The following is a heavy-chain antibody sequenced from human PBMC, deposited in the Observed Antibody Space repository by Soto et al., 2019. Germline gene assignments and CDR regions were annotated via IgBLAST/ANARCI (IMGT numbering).Heavy chain of an antibody. D-gene: IGHD3-10*01. CDR3: ARGPSLLLWFGEYGIDY. CDR1: GGSFSGYY. Sequence: SETLSLTCAVYGGSFSGYYWSWIRQPPGKGLEWIGEINHSGSTNYNPSLKSRVTISVDTSKNQFSLKLSSVTAADTAVYYCARGPSLLLWFGEYGIDYWGQGTLVTVSS. V-gene: IGHV4-34*01. J-gene: IGHJ4*02. CDR2: INHSGST.